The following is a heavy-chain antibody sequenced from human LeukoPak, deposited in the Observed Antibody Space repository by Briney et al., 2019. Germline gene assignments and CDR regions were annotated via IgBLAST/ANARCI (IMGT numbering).Heavy chain of an antibody. CDR1: GYSFSGYS. J-gene: IGHJ4*02. V-gene: IGHV5-51*01. Sequence: GESLNISCKCSGYSFSGYSIAWVRHMPGKGLEWMGIIYPADSDTRYSPSFQGQITISADKSNTTAYLQWSSLKASDTAMYYCATPHDATAYYYDSSGYFYWGQGTLVTVSS. CDR3: ATPHDATAYYYDSSGYFY. CDR2: IYPADSDT. D-gene: IGHD3-22*01.